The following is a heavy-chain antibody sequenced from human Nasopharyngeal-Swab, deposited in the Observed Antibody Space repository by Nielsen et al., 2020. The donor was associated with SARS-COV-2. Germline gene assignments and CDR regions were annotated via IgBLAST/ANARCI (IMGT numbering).Heavy chain of an antibody. CDR2: IYYSGST. CDR1: GGPISSYY. CDR3: ARVAPYYYYYMDV. Sequence: SETLSLTCTVSGGPISSYYWSWIRQPPGKGLEWIGYIYYSGSTNYNPSLKSRVTISVDTSKNQFSLKLSSVTAADTAVYYCARVAPYYYYYMDVWGKGTTVTVSS. V-gene: IGHV4-59*01. J-gene: IGHJ6*03.